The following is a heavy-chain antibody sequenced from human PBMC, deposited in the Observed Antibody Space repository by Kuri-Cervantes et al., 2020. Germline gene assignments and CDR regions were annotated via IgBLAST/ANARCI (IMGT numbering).Heavy chain of an antibody. CDR3: ARGYSYGWRWFDP. Sequence: SETLSLTCDVYGGSFSGSYWSWIRQPPGKGLEWIGEINHRGSTNYNPSLKSRVTISVDTSKNQFSLKMTSVTAADTAVYYCARGYSYGWRWFDPWGQGTLVTSPQ. CDR1: GGSFSGSY. V-gene: IGHV4-34*01. CDR2: INHRGST. D-gene: IGHD5-18*01. J-gene: IGHJ5*02.